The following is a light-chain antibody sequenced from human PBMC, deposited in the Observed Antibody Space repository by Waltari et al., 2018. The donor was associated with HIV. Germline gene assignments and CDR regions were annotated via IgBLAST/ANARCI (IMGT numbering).Light chain of an antibody. Sequence: SYELTQLPPASVPQGQTARITRSGDALPRKYAFWYYQTSGEAPVLVIYEDNRRPSGIPERFSGSSSGTMATVTISGAQVEDEGDYYCYSTDDSGNPLAVFGGGTQLTVL. V-gene: IGLV3-10*01. CDR2: EDN. CDR3: YSTDDSGNPLAV. J-gene: IGLJ7*01. CDR1: ALPRKY.